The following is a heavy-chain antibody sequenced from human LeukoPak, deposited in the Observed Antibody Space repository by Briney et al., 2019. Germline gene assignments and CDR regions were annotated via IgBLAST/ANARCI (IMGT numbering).Heavy chain of an antibody. Sequence: SETLSLTCAVYGGSFSGYYWSWIRQPPGKGLEWIGEINHSGSTNYNPSLKSRVTISVDTSKNQFSLKLSSVTAADTAVYYCARAGITMIVNDAFDIWGQGTMVTVSS. V-gene: IGHV4-34*01. D-gene: IGHD3-22*01. CDR1: GGSFSGYY. CDR3: ARAGITMIVNDAFDI. J-gene: IGHJ3*02. CDR2: INHSGST.